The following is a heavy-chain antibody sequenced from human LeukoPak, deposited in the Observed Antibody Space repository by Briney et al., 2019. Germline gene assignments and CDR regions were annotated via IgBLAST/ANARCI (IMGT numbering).Heavy chain of an antibody. CDR1: GGSFSGYY. Sequence: SETLSLTCAVYGGSFSGYYWSWIRQPPGKGLEWIGEINHSGSTNYNTSLKSRVTISVDTSKNQFSLKLSSVTAADTAVYYCARARPRYRDYWGQGTLVTVSS. CDR2: INHSGST. CDR3: ARARPRYRDY. J-gene: IGHJ4*02. V-gene: IGHV4-34*01. D-gene: IGHD1-26*01.